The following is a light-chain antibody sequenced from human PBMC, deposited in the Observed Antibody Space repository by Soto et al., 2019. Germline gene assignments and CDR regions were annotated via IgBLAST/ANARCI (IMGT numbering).Light chain of an antibody. CDR2: GAS. CDR3: QHYNTWPWT. CDR1: QSVSSH. V-gene: IGKV3-15*01. Sequence: LLTQSPATLSASLGDSATLSCRASQSVSSHLAWYQQKPGQAPRLLIYGASTRATGSPARFSGSGSGTEFTLTISSLQSEDFAVYYCQHYNTWPWTFGQGTKVDIK. J-gene: IGKJ1*01.